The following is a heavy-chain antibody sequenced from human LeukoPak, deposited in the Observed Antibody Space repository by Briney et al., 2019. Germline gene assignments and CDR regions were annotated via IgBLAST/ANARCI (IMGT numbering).Heavy chain of an antibody. V-gene: IGHV1-69*13. D-gene: IGHD3-3*01. J-gene: IGHJ4*02. CDR2: IIPIFGTA. CDR3: ARQTYYDFWSGYQNLDY. Sequence: GASVKVSCKASGGTFSSYAISWARQAPGQGLEWMGGIIPIFGTANYAQKFQGRVTITAGESTSTAYMELSSLRSEDTAVYYCARQTYYDFWSGYQNLDYWGQGTLVTVSS. CDR1: GGTFSSYA.